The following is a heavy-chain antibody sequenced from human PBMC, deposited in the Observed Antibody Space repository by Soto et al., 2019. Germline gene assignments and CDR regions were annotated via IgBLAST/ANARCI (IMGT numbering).Heavy chain of an antibody. D-gene: IGHD2-8*01. CDR3: ADVSDGMDV. J-gene: IGHJ6*02. Sequence: GGSLRLSCAASGFTFSSYSMNWVRQAPGKGLEWVSYISSSSTIYYADSVKGRFTISRDNAKNSLYLQMNSLRDEDTAVYYCADVSDGMDVWGQGTTVTVSS. CDR2: ISSSSTI. V-gene: IGHV3-48*02. CDR1: GFTFSSYS.